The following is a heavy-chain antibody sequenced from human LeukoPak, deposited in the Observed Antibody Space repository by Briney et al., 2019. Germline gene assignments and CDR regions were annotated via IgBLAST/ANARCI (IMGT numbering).Heavy chain of an antibody. CDR3: ARGGLMDYYYYYYMDV. CDR1: GYTFTSYD. Sequence: ASVKVSCKASGYTFTSYDINWVRQATGQGLEWMGWMNPNSGNTGYAQKFQGRVTMTRNTSISTAYMELSSLRSEDTAVYYCARGGLMDYYYYYYMDVWGKGTTVTVSS. CDR2: MNPNSGNT. J-gene: IGHJ6*03. D-gene: IGHD3-16*01. V-gene: IGHV1-8*01.